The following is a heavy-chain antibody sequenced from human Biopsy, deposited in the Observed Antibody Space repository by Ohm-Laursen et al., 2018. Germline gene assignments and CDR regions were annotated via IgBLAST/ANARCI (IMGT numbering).Heavy chain of an antibody. J-gene: IGHJ4*02. D-gene: IGHD3-10*01. CDR2: IDWNRGSI. V-gene: IGHV3-9*01. CDR3: AKDKGAHINYGDLYYFDS. Sequence: SLRLSCSASRFTFEDYAMHWVRLTPGTGLEWVSGIDWNRGSIAYGDSVKGRFTISRDNGKNFLYLQMSSLRVEDTALYFCAKDKGAHINYGDLYYFDSWGPGTMVTVSA. CDR1: RFTFEDYA.